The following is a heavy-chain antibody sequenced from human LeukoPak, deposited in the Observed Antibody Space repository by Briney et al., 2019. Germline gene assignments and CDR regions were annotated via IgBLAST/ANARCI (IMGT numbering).Heavy chain of an antibody. J-gene: IGHJ3*02. CDR2: INAGNGNT. CDR1: GYTFTSYA. D-gene: IGHD3-9*01. V-gene: IGHV1-3*01. CDR3: AAAYYDILTGWRDAFDI. Sequence: ASVKVSCKASGYTFTSYAMHWVRQAPGQRLEWMGWINAGNGNTKYSQKFQGRVTITRDTSASTAYMELSSLRSEDTAVYYCAAAYYDILTGWRDAFDIWGQGTMVTVSS.